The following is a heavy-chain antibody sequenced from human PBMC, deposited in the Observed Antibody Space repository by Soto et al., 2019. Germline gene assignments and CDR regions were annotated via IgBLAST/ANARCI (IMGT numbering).Heavy chain of an antibody. CDR3: ARERGGYGLFDS. V-gene: IGHV4-30-2*01. CDR2: IYPSGMP. CDR1: GGSISNAAYS. Sequence: SETLSLTCTVSGGSISNAAYSWSWIRQPPGKGLEWIGYIYPSGMPFYNLSLRSRVTISIDRSNDQFSLNLKSVTAADTAVYYCARERGGYGLFDSWGQGTLVTVSS. D-gene: IGHD5-18*01. J-gene: IGHJ4*02.